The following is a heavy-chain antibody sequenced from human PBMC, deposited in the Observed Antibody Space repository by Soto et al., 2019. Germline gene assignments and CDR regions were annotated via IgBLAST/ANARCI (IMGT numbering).Heavy chain of an antibody. CDR1: GGTFSSYA. D-gene: IGHD3-22*01. CDR2: IIPIFGTA. CDR3: ARDPTFPVYYDSSGYQPDYYYGMDV. J-gene: IGHJ6*02. V-gene: IGHV1-69*12. Sequence: QVQLVQSGAEVKKPGSSVKVSCKASGGTFSSYAISWVRQAPGQGLEWMGGIIPIFGTANYAQKFQGRVTITADESTSTAYMELSSLRSEDTAVYYCARDPTFPVYYDSSGYQPDYYYGMDVWGQGTTVTVSS.